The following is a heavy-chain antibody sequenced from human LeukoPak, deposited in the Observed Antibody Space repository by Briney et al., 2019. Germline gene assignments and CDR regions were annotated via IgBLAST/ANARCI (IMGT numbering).Heavy chain of an antibody. CDR1: GFSFSYYW. J-gene: IGHJ6*04. V-gene: IGHV3-7*03. CDR2: IKLDGSEK. CDR3: TRGSQDYGDYRSYYYYGMDV. Sequence: HPGGSLRLSCAASGFSFSYYWMSWVRQAPGKGLEWVANIKLDGSEKYYVDSVKGRFTISRDDAKKSLYLQMNSLRAEDTAVYYCTRGSQDYGDYRSYYYYGMDVWGKGTTVTVSS. D-gene: IGHD4-17*01.